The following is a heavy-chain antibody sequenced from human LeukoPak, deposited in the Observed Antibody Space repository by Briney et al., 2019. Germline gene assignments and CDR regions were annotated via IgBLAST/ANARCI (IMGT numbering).Heavy chain of an antibody. D-gene: IGHD4-17*01. CDR1: GFTFSSYW. CDR3: ARDLDYGDYLDY. Sequence: PGGSLRLSCTASGFTFSSYWMSWVRQAPGKGLEWVANIKQDGSEKYYVDSVKGRFTISRDNAKNSLYLQRNSLRAEDTAVYYCARDLDYGDYLDYWGQGTLVTVSS. CDR2: IKQDGSEK. V-gene: IGHV3-7*01. J-gene: IGHJ4*02.